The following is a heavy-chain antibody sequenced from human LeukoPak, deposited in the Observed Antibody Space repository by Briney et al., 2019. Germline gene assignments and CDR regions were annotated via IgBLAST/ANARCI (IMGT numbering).Heavy chain of an antibody. CDR2: ISYDGSNK. D-gene: IGHD6-6*01. Sequence: GRSLRLSCAASGFTFSNYGMHWVRQAPGKGLEWVAVISYDGSNKYYADSVKGRFTISRDNSKNTLYLQMNSLRAEDTAVYYCARDDSSSSSMDVWGQGTTVTVSS. J-gene: IGHJ6*02. CDR1: GFTFSNYG. V-gene: IGHV3-30*03. CDR3: ARDDSSSSSMDV.